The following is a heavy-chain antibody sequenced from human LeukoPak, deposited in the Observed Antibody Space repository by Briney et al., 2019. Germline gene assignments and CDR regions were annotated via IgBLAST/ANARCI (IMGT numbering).Heavy chain of an antibody. V-gene: IGHV3-23*01. CDR1: GFTFSSFG. CDR2: ISDNGGSI. Sequence: GGSLRPSCAASGFTFSSFGMTWVRQAPGKGLEWVSAISDNGGSIFYADSVKGRFTISRDNSKNSLYLQMNSLRADDTAVYYCARRKLVGDYFDYWGQGTLVTVSS. CDR3: ARRKLVGDYFDY. D-gene: IGHD2-15*01. J-gene: IGHJ4*02.